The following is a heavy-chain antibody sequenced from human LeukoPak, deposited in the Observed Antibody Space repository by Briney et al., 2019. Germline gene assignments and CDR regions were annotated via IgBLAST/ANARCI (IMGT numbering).Heavy chain of an antibody. J-gene: IGHJ4*02. CDR3: AIGNIAAAGIHY. Sequence: PGGSLRLSCAASGFTFSSYWMHWVRQAPGKGLVWVSHINGDGSSTTYVDSVMGRFTISRDNAKNTLYLQMNSVRAEDTAVYYCAIGNIAAAGIHYWGQGTLVIVSS. CDR1: GFTFSSYW. V-gene: IGHV3-74*01. D-gene: IGHD6-13*01. CDR2: INGDGSST.